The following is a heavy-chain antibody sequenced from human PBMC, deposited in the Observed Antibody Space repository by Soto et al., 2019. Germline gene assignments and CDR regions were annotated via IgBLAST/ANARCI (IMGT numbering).Heavy chain of an antibody. V-gene: IGHV4-61*01. J-gene: IGHJ5*02. Sequence: SETLSLTCTVSGGSVSSGSYYWSWIRQPPGKGLEWIGYIYYSGSTNYNPSLKSRVTISVDTSKNQFSLKLSSVTAADTAVYYCARDVVFSLDHCGVRDASCFGIWFDPWGQGTLVTVSS. CDR2: IYYSGST. CDR3: ARDVVFSLDHCGVRDASCFGIWFDP. D-gene: IGHD3-10*01. CDR1: GGSVSSGSYY.